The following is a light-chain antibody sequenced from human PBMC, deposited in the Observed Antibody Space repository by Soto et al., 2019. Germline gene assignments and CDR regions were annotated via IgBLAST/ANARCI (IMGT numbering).Light chain of an antibody. J-gene: IGLJ3*02. Sequence: QSALTQPRSVSGSPGQSVTISRTGTSSDVGGYNYVSWYQQLPGKAPKLMIYDVSKRPSGVPDRFSGSKSGNTASLTISGLQAEDEGDYYCCSYAGSYTWVFGGGTKLTVL. CDR2: DVS. CDR3: CSYAGSYTWV. CDR1: SSDVGGYNY. V-gene: IGLV2-11*01.